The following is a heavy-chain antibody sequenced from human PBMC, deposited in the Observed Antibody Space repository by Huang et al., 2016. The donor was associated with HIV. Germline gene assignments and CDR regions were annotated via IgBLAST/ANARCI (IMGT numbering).Heavy chain of an antibody. CDR2: ISYDGSSK. Sequence: QVQLVESGGGVVRPGRSLRLSCAAFRFTFSKFAMHWVRQATGKGREWMAVISYDGSSKHYADSVTGRLTISRDNANNTLYLQMNSLTVEDTAVYYCTKGHYYDTNGYVAFDIWGQGTMVTVSS. J-gene: IGHJ3*02. CDR1: RFTFSKFA. V-gene: IGHV3-30*18. CDR3: TKGHYYDTNGYVAFDI. D-gene: IGHD3-22*01.